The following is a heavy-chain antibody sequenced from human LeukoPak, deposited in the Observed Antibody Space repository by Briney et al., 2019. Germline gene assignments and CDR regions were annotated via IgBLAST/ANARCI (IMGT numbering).Heavy chain of an antibody. CDR1: GFPFSSYW. CDR3: ASDSCSGGSCYSTEYFQR. D-gene: IGHD2-15*01. V-gene: IGHV3-7*01. J-gene: IGHJ1*01. CDR2: IKQYGSEK. Sequence: TGGSLRLSCAASGFPFSSYWMSWVRQAPGKGLEWVANIKQYGSEKYYVDSVKGRFTISRDNAKNSLYLQMNSLRAEDTAVYYCASDSCSGGSCYSTEYFQRGGQGTLVTVSS.